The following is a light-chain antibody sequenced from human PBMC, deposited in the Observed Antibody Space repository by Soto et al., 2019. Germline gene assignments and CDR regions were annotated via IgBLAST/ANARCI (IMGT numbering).Light chain of an antibody. CDR1: NIGSKN. Sequence: SYELTQPLSVSVALGQTARITWGGNNIGSKNVHWYQQKPGQAPVLVIYRDSNRPSGIPERFAGSNSGNTATLTISRAQAGDEADYYCQVWDSSSVVFGGGTQLTVL. V-gene: IGLV3-9*01. CDR3: QVWDSSSVV. J-gene: IGLJ2*01. CDR2: RDS.